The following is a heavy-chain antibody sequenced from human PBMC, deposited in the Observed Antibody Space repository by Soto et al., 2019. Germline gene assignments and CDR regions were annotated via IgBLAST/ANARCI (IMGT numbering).Heavy chain of an antibody. D-gene: IGHD2-8*01. Sequence: ASVKVSCKASGYTFTSYGISWVRQAPGQGLEWMGLISAYNGNTSYAQKLQGRVTMTTDTSTSTVYMELSSLRSEDTAVYYCARDEVYCTNGVCYMAYWGQGTLVTVSS. V-gene: IGHV1-18*01. CDR2: ISAYNGNT. CDR3: ARDEVYCTNGVCYMAY. J-gene: IGHJ4*02. CDR1: GYTFTSYG.